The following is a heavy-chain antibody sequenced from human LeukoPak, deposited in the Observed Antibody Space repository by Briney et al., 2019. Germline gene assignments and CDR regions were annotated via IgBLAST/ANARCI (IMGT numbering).Heavy chain of an antibody. J-gene: IGHJ4*02. D-gene: IGHD3-10*01. CDR1: GYTFTRYG. Sequence: ESSVKVSCKASGYTFTRYGISWVRQAPGQGLEWMGWISPYNGDTNYAQRLQGRVTMTTNTSTSTAYMDLSSLRSDDTATYYCARHEAGGSASYFPFDYWGQGTLVTVSS. V-gene: IGHV1-18*01. CDR3: ARHEAGGSASYFPFDY. CDR2: ISPYNGDT.